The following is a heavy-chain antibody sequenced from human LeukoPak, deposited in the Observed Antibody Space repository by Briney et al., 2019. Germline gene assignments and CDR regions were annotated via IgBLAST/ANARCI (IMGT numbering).Heavy chain of an antibody. J-gene: IGHJ6*03. CDR3: ARARYYGSGSQYYYMDV. V-gene: IGHV3-48*01. D-gene: IGHD3-10*01. Sequence: GGSLRLSCAASGFTFSSYSMNWVRQAPGKGLEWVSYISSSSSTIYYADSVKGRFTISRDNAKNSLYLQMNSLRAEDTALYYCARARYYGSGSQYYYMDVWGKGTTVTVSS. CDR2: ISSSSSTI. CDR1: GFTFSSYS.